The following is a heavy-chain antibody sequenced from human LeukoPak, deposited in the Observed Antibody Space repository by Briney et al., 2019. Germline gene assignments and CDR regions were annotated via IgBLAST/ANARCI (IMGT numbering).Heavy chain of an antibody. CDR2: INPNSGGT. CDR1: GYTFTGYY. D-gene: IGHD3-22*01. J-gene: IGHJ5*02. CDR3: ARDSSGYYNWFDP. V-gene: IGHV1-2*02. Sequence: ASVRVSCKASGYTFTGYYMHWVRQAPGQGLEWMGWINPNSGGTNYAQKFQGRVTMTRDTSISTAYMELSRLRSDDTAVYYCARDSSGYYNWFDPWGQGTLVTVSS.